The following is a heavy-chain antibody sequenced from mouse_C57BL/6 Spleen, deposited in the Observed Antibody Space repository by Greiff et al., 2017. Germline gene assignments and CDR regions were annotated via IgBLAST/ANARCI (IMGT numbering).Heavy chain of an antibody. CDR1: GFTFNTYA. CDR2: IRSKSSNYAT. D-gene: IGHD2-5*01. Sequence: EVQLVESGGGLVQPKGSLKLSCAASGFTFNTYAMHWVRQAPGKGLEWVARIRSKSSNYATYYADSVQDRFTIYRDDSQSMLYLQMNNLKTEDTAMYYCVRDSSPYYSNYWFAYGGQGTLVTVSA. V-gene: IGHV10-3*01. J-gene: IGHJ3*01. CDR3: VRDSSPYYSNYWFAY.